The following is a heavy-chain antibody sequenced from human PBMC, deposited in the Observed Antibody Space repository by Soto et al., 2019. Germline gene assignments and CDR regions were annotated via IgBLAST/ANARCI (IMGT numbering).Heavy chain of an antibody. D-gene: IGHD3-16*01. CDR3: ARAVGPFDY. J-gene: IGHJ4*02. V-gene: IGHV3-33*01. Sequence: ESGGDVAQPGRSLRLSCAASGFTFSTYGMHWVRQAPGKGLEWVAGIWYDGSNKYYADSVKGRFTISRDNSKNTLYLQMNSLRAEDTAVYYCARAVGPFDYWGQGTLVTVSS. CDR2: IWYDGSNK. CDR1: GFTFSTYG.